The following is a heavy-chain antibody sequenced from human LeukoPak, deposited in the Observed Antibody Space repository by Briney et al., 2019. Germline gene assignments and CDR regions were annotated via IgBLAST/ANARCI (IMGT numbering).Heavy chain of an antibody. CDR3: ARDQLLAPPSMVRGVISSGYGMDV. CDR2: ISSSSSYI. Sequence: PGGSLRLSCAASGFTFSSYSMNWVRQAPGKGLEWVSSISSSSSYIYYADSVKGRFTISRDNAKNSLYLQMNSLGAEDTAVYYCARDQLLAPPSMVRGVISSGYGMDVWGQGTLVTVSS. V-gene: IGHV3-21*01. CDR1: GFTFSSYS. D-gene: IGHD3-10*01. J-gene: IGHJ6*02.